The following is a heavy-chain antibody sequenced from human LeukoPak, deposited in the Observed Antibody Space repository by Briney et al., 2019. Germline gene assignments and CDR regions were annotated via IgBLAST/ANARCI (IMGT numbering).Heavy chain of an antibody. CDR3: ARACSGGSCSDAFDI. V-gene: IGHV1-46*01. J-gene: IGHJ3*02. D-gene: IGHD2-15*01. CDR1: GYTFTSYY. CDR2: INPSGGST. Sequence: ASVKVSCKASGYTFTSYYMHWVRQAPGQGLEWMGIINPSGGSTSYAQKFQGRVTMTRDMSTSTVYMELSSLRSEDTAVYYCARACSGGSCSDAFDIWGQGTMATVSS.